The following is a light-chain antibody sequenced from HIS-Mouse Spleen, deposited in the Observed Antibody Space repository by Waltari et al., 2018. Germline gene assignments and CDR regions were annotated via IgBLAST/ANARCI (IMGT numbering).Light chain of an antibody. CDR1: QGISSY. CDR2: AAS. V-gene: IGKV1-9*01. Sequence: DIHLTQSPSFLSASVGDRVSITCLASQGISSYLAWYQQKPGKAPKLLIYAASTLQSGVPSRFSGSGSGTEFTLTISSLQPEDFATYYCQQLNSYPPTFGQGTKVEIK. J-gene: IGKJ1*01. CDR3: QQLNSYPPT.